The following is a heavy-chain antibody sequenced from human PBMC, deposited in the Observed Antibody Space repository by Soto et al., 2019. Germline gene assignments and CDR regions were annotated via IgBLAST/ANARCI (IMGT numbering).Heavy chain of an antibody. J-gene: IGHJ4*02. D-gene: IGHD3-16*01. CDR3: AALWRLGECDY. CDR2: ISAYIGNT. Sequence: ASLKVSCKASGYTLTGYGIGWVRQAPGQGLEWMGWISAYIGNTNYAQKLQGRVTMTTDTSTSTAYMELRSLRSDDTAVYYCAALWRLGECDYWGQGTLVTVSS. V-gene: IGHV1-18*01. CDR1: GYTLTGYG.